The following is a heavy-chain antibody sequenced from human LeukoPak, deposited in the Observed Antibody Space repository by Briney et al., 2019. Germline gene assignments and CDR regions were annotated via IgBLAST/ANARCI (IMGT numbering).Heavy chain of an antibody. Sequence: SETLSLTCTVSGGSISSYYWGWIRQPPGKGLEWIGSIYYSGSTYYNPSLKSRVTISVDTSRNQFSLKLSSVTAADTAVYYCARGQEVRGGLDYWGQGTLVTVSS. J-gene: IGHJ4*02. D-gene: IGHD3-10*01. CDR2: IYYSGST. CDR3: ARGQEVRGGLDY. CDR1: GGSISSYY. V-gene: IGHV4-39*07.